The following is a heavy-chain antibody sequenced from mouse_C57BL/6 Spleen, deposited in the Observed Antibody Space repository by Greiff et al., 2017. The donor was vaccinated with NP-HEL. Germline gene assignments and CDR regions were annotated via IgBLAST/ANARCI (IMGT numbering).Heavy chain of an antibody. J-gene: IGHJ2*01. CDR2: ILPGTGST. CDR3: ARRLDY. V-gene: IGHV1-9*01. CDR1: GYTFTGYW. Sequence: QVQLKQSGAELMKPGASVKLSCKATGYTFTGYWIEWVKQRPGHGLEWIGEILPGTGSTNYNDKFKGKATFTADTSSNTAYMQLSSLTTEDSAIYYCARRLDYWGQGTTLTVSS.